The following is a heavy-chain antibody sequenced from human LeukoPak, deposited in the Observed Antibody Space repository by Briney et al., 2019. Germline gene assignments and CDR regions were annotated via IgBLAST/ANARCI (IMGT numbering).Heavy chain of an antibody. D-gene: IGHD2-15*01. Sequence: GGSLRLSCAASGFTVSSNYMSWVRQAPGKGLEWVSVIYSGGSIYYTDSVKGRFTISRDNSKNTLYLQMNSLRAEDTAVYYCAKDEVAAAFDYWGQGTLVTVS. CDR2: IYSGGSI. J-gene: IGHJ4*02. CDR3: AKDEVAAAFDY. CDR1: GFTVSSNY. V-gene: IGHV3-53*01.